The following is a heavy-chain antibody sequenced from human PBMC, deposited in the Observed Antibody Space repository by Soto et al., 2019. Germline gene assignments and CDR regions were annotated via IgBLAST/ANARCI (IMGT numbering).Heavy chain of an antibody. J-gene: IGHJ4*02. V-gene: IGHV1-69*01. CDR3: ARGIAVAGPRFDY. Sequence: SANEAIKFLPVTLRSYSIIWVRHASGQGLDGIGEIIPMFGTANYAPKFQGRVTITADESTSTAYMELSSVRSEDTAVYYCARGIAVAGPRFDYWGQGTLVTVSS. D-gene: IGHD6-19*01. CDR1: PVTLRSYS. CDR2: IIPMFGTA.